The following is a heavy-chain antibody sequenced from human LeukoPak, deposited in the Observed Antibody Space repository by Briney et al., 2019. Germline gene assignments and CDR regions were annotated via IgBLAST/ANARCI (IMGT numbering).Heavy chain of an antibody. CDR1: GFTFSNYW. V-gene: IGHV3-7*01. J-gene: IGHJ4*02. D-gene: IGHD6-19*01. CDR2: IKQDGSEK. CDR3: ARKPVSSGWYPIPQYYFDY. Sequence: GGSLRLSCAASGFTFSNYWMTWVRQAPGKGLEWVANIKQDGSEKYYVDSVKGRFTISRDNAKNSLYLQMNSLRAEDTAVYYCARKPVSSGWYPIPQYYFDYWGQGTLVTVSS.